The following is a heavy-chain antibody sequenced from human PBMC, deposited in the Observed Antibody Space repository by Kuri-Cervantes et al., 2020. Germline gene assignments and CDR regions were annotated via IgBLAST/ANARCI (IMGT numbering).Heavy chain of an antibody. J-gene: IGHJ4*02. D-gene: IGHD2-15*01. CDR3: ARDGQDCSGGSCYSPGDY. CDR2: IMPIFGTA. Sequence: SVKVSCKASGGTFSSYAISWVRQAPGQGLEWMGGIMPIFGTANYAQKFQGRVTITADESTSTAYMELSSLRSEDTAVYYCARDGQDCSGGSCYSPGDYWGQGTLVTVSS. V-gene: IGHV1-69*13. CDR1: GGTFSSYA.